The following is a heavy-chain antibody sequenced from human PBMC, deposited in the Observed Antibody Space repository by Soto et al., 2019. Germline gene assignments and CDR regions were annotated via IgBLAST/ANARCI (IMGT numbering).Heavy chain of an antibody. Sequence: QVQLVQSGAEVKKPGASVRVSCKASGYSFTTYDINWVRQATGQGLEWMGWINPNNGNTGYAQKFQGRVTLTRATSKSTAYMELSILTSDGTAVYYCARTSSRTREGFDPWGQGTLVTVFS. CDR3: ARTSSRTREGFDP. CDR1: GYSFTTYD. V-gene: IGHV1-8*01. J-gene: IGHJ5*02. CDR2: INPNNGNT. D-gene: IGHD1-7*01.